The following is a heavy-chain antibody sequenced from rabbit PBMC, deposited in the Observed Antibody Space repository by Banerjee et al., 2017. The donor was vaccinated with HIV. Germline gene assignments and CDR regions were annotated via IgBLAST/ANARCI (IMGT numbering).Heavy chain of an antibody. V-gene: IGHV1S45*01. CDR2: INSNTGNT. Sequence: QEQLEESGGDLVKPEGSLTLTCTASGFSFSNKYVMCWVRQAPGKGLEWIACINSNTGNTVYATWAKGRFTISKSSSTTVTLQMTSLTAADTATYFCARTHYSGASYFWLWGQGTLVTVS. CDR1: GFSFSNKYV. D-gene: IGHD8-1*01. CDR3: ARTHYSGASYFWL. J-gene: IGHJ3*01.